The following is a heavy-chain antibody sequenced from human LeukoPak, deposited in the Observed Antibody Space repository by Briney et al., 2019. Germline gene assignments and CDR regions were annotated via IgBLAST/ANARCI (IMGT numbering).Heavy chain of an antibody. Sequence: ASVKVSCKASGYTFTDYYMHWVRQTPGQGLGRRGWINPNSGGTNFAHKFQGRVAMTRDTSISTAYMELGSLRSDDTAAYYCARARWQLVPYFDPWGQGTLVTVSS. D-gene: IGHD6-6*01. V-gene: IGHV1-2*07. CDR1: GYTFTDYY. CDR3: ARARWQLVPYFDP. CDR2: INPNSGGT. J-gene: IGHJ4*02.